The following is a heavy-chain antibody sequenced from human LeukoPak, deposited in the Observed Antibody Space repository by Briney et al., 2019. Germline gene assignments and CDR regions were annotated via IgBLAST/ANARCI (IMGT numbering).Heavy chain of an antibody. CDR1: GGSISDYY. Sequence: SETLSLTCTVSGGSISDYYWSWIRQSPVRGLEWIGYVYYSGNTNYNPSLKSRLTISRDMAKNQFSLKLSSVTSADTAVYYCARGEYEDLVDNWGQGTVDTVSS. J-gene: IGHJ4*02. CDR3: ARGEYEDLVDN. CDR2: VYYSGNT. D-gene: IGHD1-26*01. V-gene: IGHV4-59*01.